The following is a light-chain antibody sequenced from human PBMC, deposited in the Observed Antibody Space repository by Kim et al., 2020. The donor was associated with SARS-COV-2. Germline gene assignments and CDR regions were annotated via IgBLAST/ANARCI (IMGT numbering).Light chain of an antibody. J-gene: IGLJ3*02. CDR2: LNSDGSH. CDR3: QTWGTGIWV. Sequence: AVKPACTLSSGHSSYAIAWHQQQPEKGPRYLMKLNSDGSHSKGDGIPDRFSGSSSGAERYLTISSLQSEDEADYYCQTWGTGIWVFGGGTQLTVL. V-gene: IGLV4-69*01. CDR1: SGHSSYA.